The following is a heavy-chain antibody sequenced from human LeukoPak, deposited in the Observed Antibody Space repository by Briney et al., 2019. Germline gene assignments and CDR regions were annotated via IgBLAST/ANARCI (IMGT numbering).Heavy chain of an antibody. CDR3: ARGGLLWFGECYFDY. D-gene: IGHD3-10*01. J-gene: IGHJ4*02. Sequence: ASVKVSYKASVYTFTVYYMHWVRQAPGQGLEWMGWINPNSGGTNYAQKFQGRVTMTRDTSISTAYMELSRLRSDDTAVYYCARGGLLWFGECYFDYWGQGTLVTVSS. CDR2: INPNSGGT. V-gene: IGHV1-2*02. CDR1: VYTFTVYY.